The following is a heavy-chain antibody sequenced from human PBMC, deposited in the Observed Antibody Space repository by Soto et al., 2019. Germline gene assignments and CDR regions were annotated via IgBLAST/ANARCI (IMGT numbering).Heavy chain of an antibody. CDR2: IYYSGST. V-gene: IGHV4-61*01. J-gene: IGHJ3*02. Sequence: QVQLQESGPGLVKPSETLSLTCTVSGGSVSSGSYYWSWIRQPPGKGLEWIGYIYYSGSTNYNPSLKSRVTISVDTSKNQFSLKLSSVTAADTAVYYCARGPQNFAFDIWGQGTMVTVSS. CDR3: ARGPQNFAFDI. CDR1: GGSVSSGSYY.